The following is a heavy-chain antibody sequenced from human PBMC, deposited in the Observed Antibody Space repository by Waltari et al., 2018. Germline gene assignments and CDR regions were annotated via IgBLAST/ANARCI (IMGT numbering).Heavy chain of an antibody. V-gene: IGHV4-39*01. D-gene: IGHD3-10*01. CDR3: ASLDEGTYFDY. J-gene: IGHJ4*02. CDR1: GGSISSSSYY. Sequence: QLQLQESGPGLVKPSETLSLTCTVSGGSISSSSYYWGWIRQPPGKGLEWIGSIYYSGSTYYNPSLKSRVTISVDTSKNQFSLKLSSVTAADTAVYYCASLDEGTYFDYWGQGTLVTVSS. CDR2: IYYSGST.